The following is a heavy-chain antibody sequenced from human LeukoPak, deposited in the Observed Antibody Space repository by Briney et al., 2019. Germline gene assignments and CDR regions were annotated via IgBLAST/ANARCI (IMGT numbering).Heavy chain of an antibody. V-gene: IGHV3-9*01. CDR1: GFTFYDYA. CDR2: ISWNSGNI. CDR3: AKDISHAVVTYYLDY. J-gene: IGHJ4*02. Sequence: GGSLRLSCAASGFTFYDYAMHWVRHAPGKGLEWVSGISWNSGNIGYAGSVKGRFTISRDNAKNSLYLQMNSLRAEDTALYYFAKDISHAVVTYYLDYWGRGTLVTVSS. D-gene: IGHD2-15*01.